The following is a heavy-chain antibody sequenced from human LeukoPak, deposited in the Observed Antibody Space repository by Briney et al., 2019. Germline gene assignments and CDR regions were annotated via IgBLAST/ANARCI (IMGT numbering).Heavy chain of an antibody. D-gene: IGHD2-21*01. CDR3: ARSCCGGVRIDYFDY. V-gene: IGHV4-38-2*01. CDR1: GYSISSGYY. J-gene: IGHJ4*02. Sequence: SETPSLTCAVSGYSISSGYYWGWIRQPPGKGLEWIGSIYNSGSTYYNPSLKSRVTISVDTSKNQVSLKLSSVTAADTAVCYCARSCCGGVRIDYFDYWGQGTLVTVSS. CDR2: IYNSGST.